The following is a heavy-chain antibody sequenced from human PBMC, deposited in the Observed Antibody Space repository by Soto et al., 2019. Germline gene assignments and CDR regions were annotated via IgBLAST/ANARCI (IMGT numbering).Heavy chain of an antibody. Sequence: PSETLSLTSAFSGCSIGNGGCYWSWLRQPPGKGLEWVGNIYYSGSTYYNPSLKSRVTISVDTSKNQFSLKLSSVTAADTAVYYCAREYGRYYNGMDVWGQGTTVTVSS. CDR1: GCSIGNGGCY. CDR3: AREYGRYYNGMDV. D-gene: IGHD3-10*01. V-gene: IGHV4-30-4*01. CDR2: IYYSGST. J-gene: IGHJ6*02.